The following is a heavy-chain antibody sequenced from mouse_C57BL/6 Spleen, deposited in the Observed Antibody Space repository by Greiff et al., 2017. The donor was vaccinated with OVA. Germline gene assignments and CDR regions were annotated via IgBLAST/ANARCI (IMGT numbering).Heavy chain of an antibody. CDR1: GYTFTSYW. Sequence: QVQLQQPGAELVRPGSSVKLSCKASGYTFTSYWMHWVKQRPIQGLEWIGNIDPSDSETHYNQKFKDKATLTVDKSSSTAYMQLSSLTSEDSAVYYCAREWGNWSGFAYWGHGALVTVSA. V-gene: IGHV1-52*01. J-gene: IGHJ3*01. D-gene: IGHD2-1*01. CDR3: AREWGNWSGFAY. CDR2: IDPSDSET.